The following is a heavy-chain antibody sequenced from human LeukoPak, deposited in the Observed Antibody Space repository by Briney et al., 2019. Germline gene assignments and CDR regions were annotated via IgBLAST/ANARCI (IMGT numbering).Heavy chain of an antibody. D-gene: IGHD1-26*01. CDR3: ARLLLGGSHRWFDP. J-gene: IGHJ5*02. CDR1: GGSISSSSYY. Sequence: SETLSLTCTVSGGSISSSSYYWGWLRQPPGTGLEWIGSIYYSGSTYYNPSLKSRVTISVDTSKNQFSLKLSSVTAADTAVYYCARLLLGGSHRWFDPWGQGTLVTVSS. CDR2: IYYSGST. V-gene: IGHV4-39*01.